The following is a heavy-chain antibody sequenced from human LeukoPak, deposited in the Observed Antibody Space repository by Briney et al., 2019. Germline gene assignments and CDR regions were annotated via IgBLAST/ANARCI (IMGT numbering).Heavy chain of an antibody. CDR2: INPNSGDT. J-gene: IGHJ1*01. Sequence: ASVKVSCKASGYTFSNYYMHWVRQAPGQGLEWMAWINPNSGDTNFAQKFQGRVTMTRDTSISTVYMELSRLRSDDTAVFFCARGYYDSSDFEYFQHWGQGTLVTVSS. D-gene: IGHD3-22*01. CDR3: ARGYYDSSDFEYFQH. CDR1: GYTFSNYY. V-gene: IGHV1-2*02.